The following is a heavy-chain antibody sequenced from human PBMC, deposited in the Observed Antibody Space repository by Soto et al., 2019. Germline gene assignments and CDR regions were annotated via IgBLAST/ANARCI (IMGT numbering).Heavy chain of an antibody. D-gene: IGHD5-18*01. CDR2: ISYSGST. V-gene: IGHV4-59*01. Sequence: SETLSLTCTISGDSINNYFWNWIRQSPGKGLEWIGYISYSGSTSYNPSLQSRVTISSDTSKNQFSLELSSVTAADTAVYYCARARQRDTGRGLDVWGQGTTVTVSS. CDR1: GDSINNYF. J-gene: IGHJ6*02. CDR3: ARARQRDTGRGLDV.